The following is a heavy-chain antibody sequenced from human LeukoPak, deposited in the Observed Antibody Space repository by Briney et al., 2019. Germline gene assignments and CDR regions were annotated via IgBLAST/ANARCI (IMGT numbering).Heavy chain of an antibody. Sequence: SETLSLTCSVSGGSIRSYYWSWIRQPPGKRLEWIGYIYYSGSTKYNPSLKSRVTISVDTSKNQFSLKLSSVTAADTAVYYCASRRTNRSYYYYGMDVWGQGTTVTVSS. CDR1: GGSIRSYY. V-gene: IGHV4-59*01. CDR2: IYYSGST. D-gene: IGHD1-14*01. J-gene: IGHJ6*02. CDR3: ASRRTNRSYYYYGMDV.